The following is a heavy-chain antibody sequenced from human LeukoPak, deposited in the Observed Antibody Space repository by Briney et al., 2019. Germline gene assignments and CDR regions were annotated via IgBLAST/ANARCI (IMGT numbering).Heavy chain of an antibody. CDR3: ARETDSTLFDY. CDR2: ISSSGSTI. V-gene: IGHV3-48*03. J-gene: IGHJ4*02. D-gene: IGHD2-2*01. CDR1: GFTFDIYE. Sequence: GGSLRLSCAASGFTFDIYEMNWVRQAPGKGLEWLSYISSSGSTIYYADSMKGRFTVSRDNARNSLYLQMNSLRAEDTAVYYCARETDSTLFDYWGQGTLVTVSS.